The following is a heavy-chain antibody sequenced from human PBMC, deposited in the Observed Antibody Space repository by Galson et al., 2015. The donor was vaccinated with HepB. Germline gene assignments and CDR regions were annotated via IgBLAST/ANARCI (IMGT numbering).Heavy chain of an antibody. CDR1: GYTFTNYN. CDR3: VRDRGGSAYAFDI. J-gene: IGHJ3*02. D-gene: IGHD3-16*01. CDR2: INTKTGNP. V-gene: IGHV7-4-1*02. Sequence: SVKVSCKASGYTFTNYNMNWVRQAPGQGLEWMGWINTKTGNPTYAQGFTGRFVFSLDTSVSTAYLQISSLKTEDTAIYYCVRDRGGSAYAFDIWGPGTMVTVSS.